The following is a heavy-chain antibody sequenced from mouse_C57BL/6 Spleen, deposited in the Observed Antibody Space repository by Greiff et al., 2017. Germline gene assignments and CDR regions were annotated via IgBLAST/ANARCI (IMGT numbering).Heavy chain of an antibody. V-gene: IGHV1-18*01. Sequence: EVQLQQSGPELVKPGASVKISCKASGYSFTGYYMNWVKQSPEKSLEWIGDINPNNGGTIYNQKFKGKATLTVDKSSSTAYMELRSLTSEDTAVYYCARGAYWGQGTLVTVSA. CDR3: ARGAY. J-gene: IGHJ3*01. CDR1: GYSFTGYY. CDR2: INPNNGGT.